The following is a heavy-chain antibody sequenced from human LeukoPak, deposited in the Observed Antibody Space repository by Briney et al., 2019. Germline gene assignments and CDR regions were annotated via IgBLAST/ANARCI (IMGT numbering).Heavy chain of an antibody. V-gene: IGHV3-21*01. CDR2: ISSSSSYI. D-gene: IGHD2-2*02. Sequence: PGGSLRLSCAASGFTFSSYSMNWVRQAPGKGLEWVSSISSSSSYIYYADSVKGRFTISRDNAKNSLYLQMNSLRAEDTAVYYCARWFEVVPAAIEYYYYMDVWGKGTTVTVSS. CDR1: GFTFSSYS. CDR3: ARWFEVVPAAIEYYYYMDV. J-gene: IGHJ6*03.